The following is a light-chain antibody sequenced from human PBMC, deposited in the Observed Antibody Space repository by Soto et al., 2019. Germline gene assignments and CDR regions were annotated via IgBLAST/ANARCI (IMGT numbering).Light chain of an antibody. CDR1: QSVSNSY. CDR3: HQYGSSPYT. Sequence: EIVLTQSPGTLSLSPGERATLSCRASQSVSNSYLAWYQQKPGQASRLLIYGVSSRATGIPDRFSGSGSGTAFTLTISRLEPEDFAGYYCHQYGSSPYTFGQGTKLEI. J-gene: IGKJ2*01. V-gene: IGKV3-20*01. CDR2: GVS.